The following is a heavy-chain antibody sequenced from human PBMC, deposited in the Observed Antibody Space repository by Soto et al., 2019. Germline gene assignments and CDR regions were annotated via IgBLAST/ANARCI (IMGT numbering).Heavy chain of an antibody. J-gene: IGHJ4*02. CDR1: GGSISSSSYY. V-gene: IGHV4-39*01. CDR3: ASVLRGYSGYDVHYFDY. CDR2: IYYSGST. D-gene: IGHD5-12*01. Sequence: SETLSLTCTVSGGSISSSSYYWGWIRQPPGKGLEWIGSIYYSGSTYYNPSLKSRVTISVDTSKNQFSLKLSSVTAADTAVYYCASVLRGYSGYDVHYFDYWGQGTLVTVSS.